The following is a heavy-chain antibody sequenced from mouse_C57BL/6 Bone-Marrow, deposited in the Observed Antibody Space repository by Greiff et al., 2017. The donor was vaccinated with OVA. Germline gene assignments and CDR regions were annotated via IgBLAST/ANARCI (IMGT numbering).Heavy chain of an antibody. V-gene: IGHV1-9*01. CDR2: ILPGSGST. CDR1: GYTFTGYW. Sequence: VQLQQSGAELMKPGASVKLSCKATGYTFTGYWIEWVKQRPGHGLEWIGEILPGSGSTNDNEKFKGKATFTADTSSNTAYMQLSSLTTEDSAIYYCAREDSNYFDYWGQGTTLTVSS. J-gene: IGHJ2*01. D-gene: IGHD2-5*01. CDR3: AREDSNYFDY.